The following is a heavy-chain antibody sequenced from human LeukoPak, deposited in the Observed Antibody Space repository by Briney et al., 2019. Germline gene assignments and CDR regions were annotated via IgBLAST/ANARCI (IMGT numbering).Heavy chain of an antibody. V-gene: IGHV3-23*01. Sequence: GGSLRLSCAASGFTFSNYAMRWVRQAPGKGLEWVSGISGSGDSKYYADSVKGRFTISRDNSKNTLYLQMNSLRAEDRAVYYCAIRSGIAVVGAFDHWGEGTLVTVSS. CDR1: GFTFSNYA. CDR2: ISGSGDSK. J-gene: IGHJ4*02. D-gene: IGHD6-19*01. CDR3: AIRSGIAVVGAFDH.